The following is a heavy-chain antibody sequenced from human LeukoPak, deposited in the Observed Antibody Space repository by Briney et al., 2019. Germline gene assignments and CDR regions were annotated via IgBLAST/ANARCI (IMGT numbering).Heavy chain of an antibody. CDR3: ARDILDYGMDV. CDR1: GGSTSSGDYY. Sequence: SETLSLTCTVSGGSTSSGDYYWSWIRQPPGKGLEWIGYIYYSGSTYYNPSLKSRVTISVDTSKNQFSLKLSSVTAADTAVYYCARDILDYGMDVWGQGTTVTVSS. D-gene: IGHD2-21*01. J-gene: IGHJ6*02. V-gene: IGHV4-30-4*01. CDR2: IYYSGST.